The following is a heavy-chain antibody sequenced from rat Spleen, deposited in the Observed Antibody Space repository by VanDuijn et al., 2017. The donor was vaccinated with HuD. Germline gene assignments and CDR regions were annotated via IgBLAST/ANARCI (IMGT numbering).Heavy chain of an antibody. J-gene: IGHJ2*01. CDR3: ANSPFDY. V-gene: IGHV2-32*01. CDR2: MWGDGDT. Sequence: QVQLKESGPGLVQPSETLSLTCTVSGFSLTSYTVSWVRQPPGKGLEWMGVMWGDGDTAYNSALKSRLNISRDTSKNQVFLKVSSLKTEDTATYYCANSPFDYWGQGVMVTVSS. CDR1: GFSLTSYT. D-gene: IGHD1-1*01.